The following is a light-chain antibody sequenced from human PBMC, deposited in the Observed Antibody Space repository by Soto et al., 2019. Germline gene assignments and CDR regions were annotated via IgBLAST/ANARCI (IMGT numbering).Light chain of an antibody. Sequence: DIQMTQSPSTLSASVGERVTITCRASQSISSWLAWYQQKPGKAPKLLIYDASSLESGVPSRFSGSGSGTEFSLTISSLQPDDFATYYCQQYNSYPYTFCQGTKLEIK. CDR3: QQYNSYPYT. V-gene: IGKV1-5*01. CDR2: DAS. J-gene: IGKJ2*01. CDR1: QSISSW.